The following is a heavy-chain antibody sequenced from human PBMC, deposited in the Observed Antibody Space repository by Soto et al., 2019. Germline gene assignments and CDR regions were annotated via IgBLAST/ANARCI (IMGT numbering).Heavy chain of an antibody. CDR1: VFTVSSYG. D-gene: IGHD2-15*01. V-gene: IGHV3-33*01. Sequence: GTLRLSCAASVFTVSSYGMHWVRQAPGKGLEWVAVIWYDGSNKYYADSVKGRFTISRDNSKNTLYLQMNSLRAEDTAVYYCAGGYCSGGSCLYNWFDPWGQGTLVTVSS. CDR3: AGGYCSGGSCLYNWFDP. J-gene: IGHJ5*02. CDR2: IWYDGSNK.